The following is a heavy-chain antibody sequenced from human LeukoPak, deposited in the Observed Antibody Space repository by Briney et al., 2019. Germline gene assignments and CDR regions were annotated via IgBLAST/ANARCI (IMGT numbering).Heavy chain of an antibody. J-gene: IGHJ4*02. CDR2: IYPDDSNT. V-gene: IGHV5-51*01. D-gene: IGHD2-21*02. CDR1: GYSFTSHY. Sequence: PGGSLKISCKGSGYSFTSHYIGWVRQMPGKGLEWMGIIYPDDSNTRYSPSFQGQVTISADKSISTAYLQWSSLKASDTAMYYCARQRGDNAENFDYWGQGTLVTVSS. CDR3: ARQRGDNAENFDY.